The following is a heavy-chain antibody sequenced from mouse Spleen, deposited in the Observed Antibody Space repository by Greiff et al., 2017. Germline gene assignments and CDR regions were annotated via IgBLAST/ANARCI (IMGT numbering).Heavy chain of an antibody. Sequence: QVQLQQPGAALVRPGSSVKLSCKASGSTFTSYWLHWVKQRPIQGLEWIGNIDPSDSETHYNQKFKDKATLTVDKSSSTAYMQLSSLTSEDSAVYYCAREGNYPFAYWGQGTLVTVSA. V-gene: IGHV1-52*01. CDR1: GSTFTSYW. CDR2: IDPSDSET. J-gene: IGHJ3*01. D-gene: IGHD2-1*01. CDR3: AREGNYPFAY.